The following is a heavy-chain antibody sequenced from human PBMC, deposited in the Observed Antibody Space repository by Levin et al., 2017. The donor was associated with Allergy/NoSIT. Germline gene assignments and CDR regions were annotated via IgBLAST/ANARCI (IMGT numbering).Heavy chain of an antibody. V-gene: IGHV1-18*01. CDR2: ISAYNGNT. D-gene: IGHD3-10*01. J-gene: IGHJ5*02. CDR1: GYTFTSYG. Sequence: ASVKVSCKASGYTFTSYGISWVRQAPGQGLEWMGWISAYNGNTNYAQKLQGRVTMTTDTSTSTAYMELRSLRSDDTAVYYCARGIFTITMVRGVKFDPWGQGTLVTVSS. CDR3: ARGIFTITMVRGVKFDP.